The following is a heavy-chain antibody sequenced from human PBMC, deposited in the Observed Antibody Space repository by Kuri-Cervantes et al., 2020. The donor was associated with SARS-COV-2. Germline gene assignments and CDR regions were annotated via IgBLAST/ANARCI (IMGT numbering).Heavy chain of an antibody. V-gene: IGHV1-2*02. Sequence: ASVKVSCKASGYTFTSFYIHWVRQAPGQGLEWMGWINPNSGGTNYAQKFQGRVTMTRDTSISTAYMELSRLRSDDTAVSYCAREARAPSSRDWFDPWGQGTLVTVSS. CDR3: AREARAPSSRDWFDP. J-gene: IGHJ5*02. CDR1: GYTFTSFY. D-gene: IGHD2-15*01. CDR2: INPNSGGT.